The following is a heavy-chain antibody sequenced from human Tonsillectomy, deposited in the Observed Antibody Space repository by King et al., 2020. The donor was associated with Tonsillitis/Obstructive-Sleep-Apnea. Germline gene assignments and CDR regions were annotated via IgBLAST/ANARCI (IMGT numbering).Heavy chain of an antibody. V-gene: IGHV3-30*18. D-gene: IGHD2-2*01. J-gene: IGHJ4*02. Sequence: HVQLVESGGGVVQPGRSLRLSCAASGFTFSSYGMHWVRQAPGKGLEWVAVISYDGSNKYYADSVKGRFTISRDNSKNTLYLQMNSLRAEDTAVYYCAKISRDCSSTSCCRDLDYWGQGTLVTVSS. CDR1: GFTFSSYG. CDR3: AKISRDCSSTSCCRDLDY. CDR2: ISYDGSNK.